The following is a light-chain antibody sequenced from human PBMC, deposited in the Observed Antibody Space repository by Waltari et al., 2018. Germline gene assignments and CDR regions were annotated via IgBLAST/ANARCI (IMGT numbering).Light chain of an antibody. J-gene: IGKJ2*01. CDR2: RAS. Sequence: DIQMTQSPSALSVSVGDRVTITCRASQSTTTWLAWYQQKPGKAPNLLIYRASTLKSGVPSRFSASGSGTEFTLTISGLQPDDFATYYCQQSYRYPATFGQGTKLEI. CDR3: QQSYRYPAT. CDR1: QSTTTW. V-gene: IGKV1-5*03.